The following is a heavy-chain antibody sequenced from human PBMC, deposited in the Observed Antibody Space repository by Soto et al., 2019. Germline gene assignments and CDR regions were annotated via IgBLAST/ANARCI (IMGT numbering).Heavy chain of an antibody. CDR1: GFTFSSNW. CDR3: ARLLQGYAAY. Sequence: EVQLVESGGGLVQPGGSLRLSCAASGFTFSSNWMYWVRQAPGRGLVWVSRINSDGSSTIYADSVKGRFTISRDNAKNTLSLQMNRLPVEDMAAYYCARLLQGYAAYWGQGTLVTVSS. D-gene: IGHD1-1*01. CDR2: INSDGSST. V-gene: IGHV3-74*01. J-gene: IGHJ4*02.